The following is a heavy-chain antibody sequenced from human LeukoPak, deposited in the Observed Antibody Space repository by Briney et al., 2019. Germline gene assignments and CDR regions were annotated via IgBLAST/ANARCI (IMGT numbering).Heavy chain of an antibody. CDR2: TSYDGSNK. Sequence: PGGSLRLSCAASGFTFSSYAMHWVRQAPGKGLEWVAVTSYDGSNKYYVDSVKGRFTISRDNSKNTLYLQMNSLRAEDTAVYYCARDSPAVYSSGFRGHFDYWGQGTLVTVSS. D-gene: IGHD6-19*01. V-gene: IGHV3-30-3*01. CDR3: ARDSPAVYSSGFRGHFDY. CDR1: GFTFSSYA. J-gene: IGHJ4*02.